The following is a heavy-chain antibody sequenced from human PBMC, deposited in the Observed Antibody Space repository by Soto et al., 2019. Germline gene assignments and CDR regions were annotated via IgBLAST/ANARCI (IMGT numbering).Heavy chain of an antibody. V-gene: IGHV3-11*01. J-gene: IGHJ4*02. CDR1: GFTFSDYY. CDR2: ISSSGSTI. CDR3: ARGPYDYVWGSDPPHFDY. D-gene: IGHD3-16*02. Sequence: PGGSLRLSCAASGFTFSDYYMSWIRQAPGKGLKWVSYISSSGSTIYYADSVKGRFTISRDNAKNSLYLQMNSLRAEDTAVYYCARGPYDYVWGSDPPHFDYWGQGTLVTVSS.